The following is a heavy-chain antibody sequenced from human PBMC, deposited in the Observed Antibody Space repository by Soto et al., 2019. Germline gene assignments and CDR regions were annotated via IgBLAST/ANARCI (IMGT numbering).Heavy chain of an antibody. CDR1: GGTVSSYA. CDR3: ARDVSSDTTGFRGYDL. V-gene: IGHV1-69*01. D-gene: IGHD3-10*01. J-gene: IGHJ4*02. CDR2: FIPIFVSA. Sequence: QLHLVQSGAEVKKAGSSVKVSCKASGGTVSSYAITCVRQARGKGLEWMGVFIPIFVSAHYAPKFQGRITITADEYTSTAYMELSGLTSEDPAIYYCARDVSSDTTGFRGYDLWGQGTQVTVSS.